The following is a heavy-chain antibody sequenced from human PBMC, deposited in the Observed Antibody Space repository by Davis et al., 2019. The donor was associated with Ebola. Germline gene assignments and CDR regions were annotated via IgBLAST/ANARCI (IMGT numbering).Heavy chain of an antibody. CDR2: ISYDGSNK. V-gene: IGHV3-30-3*01. CDR3: AGGSVPDY. Sequence: GESLKISCTASGFTFGDYAMSWFRQAPGKGLEWVAVISYDGSNKYYADSVKGRFTISRDNSKNTLYLQMNSLRAEDTAVYYCAGGSVPDYWGQGTLVTVSS. D-gene: IGHD5/OR15-5a*01. CDR1: GFTFGDYA. J-gene: IGHJ4*02.